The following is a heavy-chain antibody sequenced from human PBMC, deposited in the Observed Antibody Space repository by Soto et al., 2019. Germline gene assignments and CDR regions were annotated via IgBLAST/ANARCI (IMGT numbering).Heavy chain of an antibody. D-gene: IGHD6-13*01. CDR2: IYYSGST. J-gene: IGHJ4*02. CDR1: GGSISSGGYY. Sequence: SETLSLTCTVSGGSISSGGYYWSWIRQRPGKGLEWIGYIYYSGSTYYNPSLKSRVTISVDTSKNQFSLKLSSVTAADTAVYYCARDRHSSSWYFWGQGTLVTVSS. CDR3: ARDRHSSSWYF. V-gene: IGHV4-31*03.